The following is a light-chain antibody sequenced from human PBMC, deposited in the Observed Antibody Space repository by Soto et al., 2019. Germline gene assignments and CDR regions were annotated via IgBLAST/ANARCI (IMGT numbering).Light chain of an antibody. CDR2: GAS. CDR1: QSVGSS. V-gene: IGKV3-15*01. Sequence: EIVMTQSPATLSVSPGERATLSCRASQSVGSSLAWYQRKPGQAPRLLIYGASTRATGIPATFGGSGSGTEFTLTISSLQSEDFAVYYCQQYNSWPLTFGGGTKVEIK. J-gene: IGKJ4*01. CDR3: QQYNSWPLT.